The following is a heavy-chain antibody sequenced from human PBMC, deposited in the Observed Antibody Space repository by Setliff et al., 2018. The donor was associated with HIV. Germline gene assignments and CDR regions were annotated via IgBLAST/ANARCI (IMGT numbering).Heavy chain of an antibody. J-gene: IGHJ4*02. Sequence: SETLSLTCRVSGGYVSDSSYYWGWIRQAPGKGLEWIGSMYYTESPYYNPSFINRVTISIDTSKNQFSLSLRSVTAADSAVYYCARQGFVPLGVHQFDSWGQGTLVTV. D-gene: IGHD3-16*01. CDR3: ARQGFVPLGVHQFDS. CDR1: GGYVSDSSYY. V-gene: IGHV4-39*01. CDR2: MYYTESP.